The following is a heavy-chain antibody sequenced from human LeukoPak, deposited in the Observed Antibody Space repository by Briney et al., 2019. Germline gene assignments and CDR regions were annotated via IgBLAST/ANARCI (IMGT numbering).Heavy chain of an antibody. V-gene: IGHV4-31*03. J-gene: IGHJ4*02. CDR1: GGSISSGGYY. D-gene: IGHD5-12*01. CDR2: IYYSGST. CDR3: ARDRGSGYDFDY. Sequence: SETLSLTCTVSGGSISSGGYYWSWIRQHPGKGLEWIGYIYYSGSTYYNPSLKSRVTISVDTSKNQFSLKLSSVTAADTAVYYCARDRGSGYDFDYWGQGTLVTVSS.